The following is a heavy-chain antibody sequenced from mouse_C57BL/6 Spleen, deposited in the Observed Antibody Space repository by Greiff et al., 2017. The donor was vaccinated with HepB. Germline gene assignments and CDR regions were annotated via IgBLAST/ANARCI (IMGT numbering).Heavy chain of an antibody. CDR3: ARPPPYYGSSYDAMDY. D-gene: IGHD1-1*01. J-gene: IGHJ4*01. CDR1: GFTFSDYG. Sequence: EVHLVESGGGLVKPGGSLKLSCAASGFTFSDYGMHWVRQAPEKGLEWVAYISSGSSTIYYADTVKGRFTISRDNAKNTLFLQMTSLRSEDTAMYYCARPPPYYGSSYDAMDYWGQGTSVTVSS. V-gene: IGHV5-17*01. CDR2: ISSGSSTI.